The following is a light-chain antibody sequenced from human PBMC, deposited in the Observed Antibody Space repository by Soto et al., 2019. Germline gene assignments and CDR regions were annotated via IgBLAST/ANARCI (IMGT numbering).Light chain of an antibody. CDR3: QHYDHLPPLT. V-gene: IGKV1-33*01. Sequence: DIPMIQSPSSLSASVGDRVTITCQASQDIKNYLNWYQQKPGKAPKLLIYDVSNLETGVPSRFSGSGSGTHFSLTISSLQAEDVATYYCQHYDHLPPLTFGGGTRVQIK. J-gene: IGKJ4*01. CDR1: QDIKNY. CDR2: DVS.